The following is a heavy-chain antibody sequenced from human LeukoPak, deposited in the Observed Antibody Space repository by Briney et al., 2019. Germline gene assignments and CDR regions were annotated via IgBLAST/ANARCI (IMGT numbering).Heavy chain of an antibody. Sequence: KSSETLSLTCAVYGGSFSGYYWSWIRQPPGKGLEWIGEINHGGSTNYNPSLKSRVTISVDTSKNQFSLKLSSVTAADTAVYYCASGGGYAYYWGQGTLVTVSS. D-gene: IGHD3-16*01. J-gene: IGHJ4*02. CDR1: GGSFSGYY. V-gene: IGHV4-34*01. CDR3: ASGGGYAYY. CDR2: INHGGST.